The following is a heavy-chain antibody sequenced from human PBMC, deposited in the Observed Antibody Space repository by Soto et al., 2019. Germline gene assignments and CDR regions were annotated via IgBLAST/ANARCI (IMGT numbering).Heavy chain of an antibody. Sequence: EVQVLESGGGLVQPGGSLRLSCAASGFTFSSYAMSWVRQAPGKGLEWVSAIGGSGGLTYYADSVKGRFTISRDNSKNTLYLKMNSLRADDTAVYYCAKAEWYSSGWKYYFDYWGQGTLVTVSS. CDR3: AKAEWYSSGWKYYFDY. J-gene: IGHJ4*02. D-gene: IGHD6-25*01. V-gene: IGHV3-23*01. CDR1: GFTFSSYA. CDR2: IGGSGGLT.